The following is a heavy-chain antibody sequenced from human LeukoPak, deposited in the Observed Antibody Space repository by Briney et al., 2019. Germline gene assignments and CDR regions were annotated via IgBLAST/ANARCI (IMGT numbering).Heavy chain of an antibody. J-gene: IGHJ6*03. Sequence: GASVKVSCKASGYTFTSYDINWVRQATGQGLEWMGWMNPNSGNTGYAQKFQGRVTMTRNTSISTAYMELSSLRSEDTAVYYCARGGYSYDYQTEIASVFYYYYMDVWGKGTTVTVSS. CDR2: MNPNSGNT. D-gene: IGHD5-18*01. CDR1: GYTFTSYD. V-gene: IGHV1-8*01. CDR3: ARGGYSYDYQTEIASVFYYYYMDV.